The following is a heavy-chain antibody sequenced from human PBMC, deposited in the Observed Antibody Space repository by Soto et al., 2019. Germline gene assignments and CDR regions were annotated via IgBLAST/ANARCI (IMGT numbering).Heavy chain of an antibody. CDR3: ARPPYDSSGYYYDC. CDR2: ISAYNGNT. V-gene: IGHV1-18*01. Sequence: ASVKVSCKASGYTFTSYGVSWVRQAPGQGLEWMGWISAYNGNTNYAQKLQGRVTMTTDTSTSTAYMELRSLRSDDTAVYYCARPPYDSSGYYYDCWGQGTLVTVSS. CDR1: GYTFTSYG. J-gene: IGHJ4*02. D-gene: IGHD3-22*01.